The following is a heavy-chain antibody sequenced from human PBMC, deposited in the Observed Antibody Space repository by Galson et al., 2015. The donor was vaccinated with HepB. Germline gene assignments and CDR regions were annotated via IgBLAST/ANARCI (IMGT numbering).Heavy chain of an antibody. V-gene: IGHV3-30*04. D-gene: IGHD3-10*01. CDR2: ISYDGSNK. CDR1: GFTFSSYA. Sequence: SLRLSCAASGFTFSSYAMHWVRQAPGKGLEWVAVISYDGSNKYYADSVKGRFTISRDNSKNTLYLQMNSLRAEDTAVYYCASRRYYGSGSYAIDYWGQGTLVTVSS. CDR3: ASRRYYGSGSYAIDY. J-gene: IGHJ4*02.